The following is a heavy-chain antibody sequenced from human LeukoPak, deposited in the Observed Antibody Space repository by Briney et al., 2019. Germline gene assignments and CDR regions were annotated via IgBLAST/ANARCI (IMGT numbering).Heavy chain of an antibody. D-gene: IGHD1-26*01. CDR3: AKRGCTWDLHS. V-gene: IGHV3-33*06. CDR2: ISYDGNFK. CDR1: GFTFSSFA. J-gene: IGHJ4*02. Sequence: GGSLRLSCAASGFTFSSFAMHWVRQAPGKGLEWVAVISYDGNFKYYADSVKGRFTISRDDSKNTLYLQMNNLRAEDTAVYYCAKRGCTWDLHSWGQGTLVTVSS.